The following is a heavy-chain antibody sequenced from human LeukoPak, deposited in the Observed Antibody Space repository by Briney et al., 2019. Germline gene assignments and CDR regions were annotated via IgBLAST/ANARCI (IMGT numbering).Heavy chain of an antibody. V-gene: IGHV2-5*02. Sequence: SGPTLVKPTQPLTLTCTSSGFSLSTSGAGVGWIRQPPGKALEWLALIYWDDDKRYSPSLKSRLAITKDTSKNQVVLTMTNMDPVDTATYYCAHASTTVTGFDYWGQGTLVTVSS. J-gene: IGHJ4*02. CDR3: AHASTTVTGFDY. D-gene: IGHD4-17*01. CDR1: GFSLSTSGAG. CDR2: IYWDDDK.